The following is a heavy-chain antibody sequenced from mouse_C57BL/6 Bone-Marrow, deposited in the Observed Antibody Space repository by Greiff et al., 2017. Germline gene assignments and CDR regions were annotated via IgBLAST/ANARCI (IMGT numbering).Heavy chain of an antibody. CDR2: IYPRSGNT. J-gene: IGHJ2*01. CDR1: GYTFTSYG. CDR3: ARCYYYGSSFDY. Sequence: VQLQQSGAELARPGASVKLSCKASGYTFTSYGMSWVKQRTGQGLEWIGEIYPRSGNTYYNEKFKGKATLTADKSSSTAYMELRSLTSEDSAVYFCARCYYYGSSFDYWGQGTTLTVSS. V-gene: IGHV1-81*01. D-gene: IGHD1-1*01.